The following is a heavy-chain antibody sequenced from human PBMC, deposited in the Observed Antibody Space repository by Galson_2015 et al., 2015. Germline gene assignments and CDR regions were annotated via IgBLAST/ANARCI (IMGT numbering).Heavy chain of an antibody. CDR3: ARGPFGYSYWYFDL. Sequence: SETLSLACAVYGGSFSGYYWSWIRQPPGKGLEWIGEINHSGSTNYNPSLKSRVTILVDTPKNQFSLKLSSVTAADTAVYYCARGPFGYSYWYFDLRGRGTLVTVSS. CDR1: GGSFSGYY. J-gene: IGHJ2*01. V-gene: IGHV4-34*01. D-gene: IGHD6-13*01. CDR2: INHSGST.